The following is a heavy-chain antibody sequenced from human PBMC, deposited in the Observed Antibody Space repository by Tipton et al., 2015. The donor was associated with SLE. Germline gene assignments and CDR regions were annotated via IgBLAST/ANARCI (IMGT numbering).Heavy chain of an antibody. J-gene: IGHJ4*02. D-gene: IGHD6-19*01. V-gene: IGHV4-59*08. CDR3: ARQGAVAGFDY. CDR1: GGSISSYY. CDR2: IYYSGST. Sequence: TLSLTCTVSGGSISSYYWSWIRQPPGKGLEWIGYIYYSGSTNYNPSLKSRVTISVDTSKNQFSLKLSSVTAADTAVYYCARQGAVAGFDYWGQVTLVTVSS.